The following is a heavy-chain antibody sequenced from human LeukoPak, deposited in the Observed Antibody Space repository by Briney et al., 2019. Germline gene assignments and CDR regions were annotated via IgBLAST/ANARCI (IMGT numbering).Heavy chain of an antibody. Sequence: SETLSLTCAVYGGSFSGYYWSWIRQPPGKGLEWIGEINHSGSTNYNPSPKSRVTISVDTSKNQFSLKLSSVTAADTAVYYCARVVAAAGTLRSQYYFDYWGQGTLVTVSS. V-gene: IGHV4-34*01. CDR2: INHSGST. CDR1: GGSFSGYY. CDR3: ARVVAAAGTLRSQYYFDY. D-gene: IGHD6-13*01. J-gene: IGHJ4*02.